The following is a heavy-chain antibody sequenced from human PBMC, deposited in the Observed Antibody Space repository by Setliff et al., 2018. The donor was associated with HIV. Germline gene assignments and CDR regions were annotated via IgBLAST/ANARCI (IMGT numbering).Heavy chain of an antibody. D-gene: IGHD3-16*01. Sequence: ASVKVSCKASGYSFTKYEINWVRQAPGQGLEWLGWVSPSISNSDFAQKFKGRISLTTDTSIRTAYMELRGLKSDDTAVYFCARRGEERNMITGALDVWGQGSLVTVSS. J-gene: IGHJ3*01. V-gene: IGHV1-8*01. CDR2: VSPSISNS. CDR1: GYSFTKYE. CDR3: ARRGEERNMITGALDV.